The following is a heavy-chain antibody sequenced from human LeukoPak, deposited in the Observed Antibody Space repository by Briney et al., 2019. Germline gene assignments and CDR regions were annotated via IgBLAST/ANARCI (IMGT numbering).Heavy chain of an antibody. J-gene: IGHJ6*02. D-gene: IGHD2-15*01. V-gene: IGHV3-21*01. Sequence: GGSLRLSCAASGFTFSNYAMSWVRQAPGKGLEWVSSISSSSSYIYYADSVKGRFTISRDNAKNSLYLQMNSLRAEDTAVYYCARAGYCSGGSCYSDPGMDVWGQGTTVTVSS. CDR3: ARAGYCSGGSCYSDPGMDV. CDR2: ISSSSSYI. CDR1: GFTFSNYA.